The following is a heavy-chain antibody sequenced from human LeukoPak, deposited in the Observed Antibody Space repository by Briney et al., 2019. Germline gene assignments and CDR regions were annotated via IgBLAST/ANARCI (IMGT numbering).Heavy chain of an antibody. V-gene: IGHV3-73*01. Sequence: GESLKISCAASGFTFSGSAMHWVRQASGKGLEWVGRIRSKANSYATAYAASVKGRFTISRDDSKNTAYLQMNSLKTEDTAVYYCTSPRYDYVWGSYRSWGQGTLVTVSS. J-gene: IGHJ5*02. CDR2: IRSKANSYAT. CDR1: GFTFSGSA. CDR3: TSPRYDYVWGSYRS. D-gene: IGHD3-16*02.